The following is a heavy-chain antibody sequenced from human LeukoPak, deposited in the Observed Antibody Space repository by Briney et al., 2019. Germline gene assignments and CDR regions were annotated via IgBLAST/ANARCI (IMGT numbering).Heavy chain of an antibody. D-gene: IGHD3-10*01. CDR3: AKEDYFNSGSYPGH. Sequence: GRSLRLSCAASVFPSRTYCIHWVRRAPGKGPEGWAVISHDGSNKYYEDPVKGRFTISRDNSKNTLYLQMNSLSAEDTAVYYCAKEDYFNSGSYPGHWGQGTLVTVSS. V-gene: IGHV3-30*18. CDR2: ISHDGSNK. J-gene: IGHJ4*02. CDR1: VFPSRTYC.